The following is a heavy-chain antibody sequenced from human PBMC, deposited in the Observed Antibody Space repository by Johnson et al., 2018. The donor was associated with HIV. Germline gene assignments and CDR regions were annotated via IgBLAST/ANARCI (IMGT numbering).Heavy chain of an antibody. Sequence: QVQLVESGGGVVQPGGSLRLSCAASGFTFSSYCMHWVRQAPGKGLVWVSCIRNDGSSKSYADSVKGRFTISRDNSKNTLYLQMNSLRAEDTAVYYCAKAGRAYNGGAFDIWGQGTMVTVSS. V-gene: IGHV3-30*02. CDR2: IRNDGSSK. J-gene: IGHJ3*02. CDR1: GFTFSSYC. D-gene: IGHD3-16*01. CDR3: AKAGRAYNGGAFDI.